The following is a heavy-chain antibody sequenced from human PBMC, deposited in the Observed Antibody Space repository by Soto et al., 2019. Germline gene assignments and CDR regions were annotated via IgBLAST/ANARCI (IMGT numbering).Heavy chain of an antibody. D-gene: IGHD3-16*01. Sequence: PWGSLRLSCAVSGFTFSDYALSWVRQTAGKGLDWLSIISGAGGSSYYADSVKGRFTISRDNSKNTLYLQMSSLRPEDTAVYYCAKDGHLGGWEPLYCFDCWGQGALVTVSS. CDR1: GFTFSDYA. CDR3: AKDGHLGGWEPLYCFDC. CDR2: ISGAGGSS. V-gene: IGHV3-23*01. J-gene: IGHJ4*02.